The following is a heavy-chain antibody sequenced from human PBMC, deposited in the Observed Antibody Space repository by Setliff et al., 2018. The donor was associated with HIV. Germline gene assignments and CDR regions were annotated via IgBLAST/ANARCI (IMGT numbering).Heavy chain of an antibody. J-gene: IGHJ2*01. V-gene: IGHV4-38-2*01. D-gene: IGHD2-21*02. Sequence: KPSETLSLTCAVSGYSINSGYYWGWIRQPPGKGLEWIGSIYHSGSTYYNPSLKSRVTISVDTSKNQFSLKLSSVTAADTAVYYCARHDGTYCGGDCYLLGYFDLWGRGTLVTVSS. CDR3: ARHDGTYCGGDCYLLGYFDL. CDR1: GYSINSGYY. CDR2: IYHSGST.